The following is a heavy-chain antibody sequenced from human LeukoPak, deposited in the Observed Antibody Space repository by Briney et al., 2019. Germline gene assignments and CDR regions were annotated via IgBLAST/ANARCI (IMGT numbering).Heavy chain of an antibody. Sequence: GASLRLSCAASGFSFSSYAMTWVRQAPGKGLEWVSSIDAGGGDTYHSDSVKGRFTISRDNSMNTLYLQMNSLRADDTAVYYCGRPTKYWLVRGNGVDVWGQGTTVTVSS. D-gene: IGHD6-19*01. J-gene: IGHJ6*02. V-gene: IGHV3-23*01. CDR2: IDAGGGDT. CDR3: GRPTKYWLVRGNGVDV. CDR1: GFSFSSYA.